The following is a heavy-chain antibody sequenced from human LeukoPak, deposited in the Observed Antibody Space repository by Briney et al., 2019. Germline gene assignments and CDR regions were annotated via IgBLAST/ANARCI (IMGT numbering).Heavy chain of an antibody. D-gene: IGHD5-18*01. V-gene: IGHV3-23*01. CDR3: AKGNGYSYGRYYFDY. CDR1: GFTFSSYE. CDR2: ITASGGNT. J-gene: IGHJ4*02. Sequence: PGGSLRLSCAASGFTFSSYEMNWVRQAPGKGLEWVSAITASGGNTYYADSVKGRFTISRDNSKNTLYLQVNSLRAEDTAVYYCAKGNGYSYGRYYFDYWGQGTLVTVSS.